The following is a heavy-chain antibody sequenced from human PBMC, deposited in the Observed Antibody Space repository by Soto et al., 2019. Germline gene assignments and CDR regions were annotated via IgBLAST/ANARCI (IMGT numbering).Heavy chain of an antibody. Sequence: ASVKVSCKASEYSFGDYYLHWLRQAPGQGLEWMGWINLNDGGTNYARKFQGRVTMTSDKSITTVYMELSSLRSDDTAVYYCVRDAPSQQSIFDSWGQATMVTVS. CDR3: VRDAPSQQSIFDS. V-gene: IGHV1-2*02. CDR1: EYSFGDYY. CDR2: INLNDGGT. J-gene: IGHJ4*02. D-gene: IGHD6-13*01.